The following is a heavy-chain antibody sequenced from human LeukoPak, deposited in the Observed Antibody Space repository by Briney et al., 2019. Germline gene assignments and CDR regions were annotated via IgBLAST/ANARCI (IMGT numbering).Heavy chain of an antibody. D-gene: IGHD3-22*01. J-gene: IGHJ4*02. CDR1: GFTFSDYY. CDR3: ARDKNYDTSGYYYTY. Sequence: PGGSLRLSCAASGFTFSDYYMSWIRQAQGKGLEWVSYISSSGSTIYYADSVKGRFTISRDNAKNSLYLQMNSLRAEDTAVYYCARDKNYDTSGYYYTYWGQGTLVTVSS. CDR2: ISSSGSTI. V-gene: IGHV3-11*04.